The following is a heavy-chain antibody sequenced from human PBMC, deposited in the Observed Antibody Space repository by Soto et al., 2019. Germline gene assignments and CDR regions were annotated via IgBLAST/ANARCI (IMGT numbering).Heavy chain of an antibody. V-gene: IGHV3-21*01. CDR3: ARDHGATGFDY. Sequence: GGSLRLSCAASGFTFSSYSMNWVRQAPGKGLEWVSSISSSSYIYYADSVKGRFTISRDNAKNSLYLQMNSLRAEDTAVYYCARDHGATGFDYWGQGTLVTVSS. D-gene: IGHD1-26*01. CDR2: ISSSSYI. CDR1: GFTFSSYS. J-gene: IGHJ4*02.